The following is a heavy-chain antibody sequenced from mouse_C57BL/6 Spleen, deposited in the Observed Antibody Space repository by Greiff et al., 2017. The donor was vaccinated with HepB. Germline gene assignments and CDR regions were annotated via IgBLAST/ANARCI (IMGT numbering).Heavy chain of an antibody. J-gene: IGHJ3*01. CDR3: TGSVYYDYEGFAY. D-gene: IGHD2-4*01. CDR2: IRLKSDNYAT. Sequence: EVKLMESGGGLVQPGGSMKLSCVASGFTFSNYWMNWVRQSPEKGLEWVAQIRLKSDNYATHYAESVKGRFTISRDDSKSSVYLQMNNLRAEDTGIYYCTGSVYYDYEGFAYWGQGTLVTVSA. CDR1: GFTFSNYW. V-gene: IGHV6-3*01.